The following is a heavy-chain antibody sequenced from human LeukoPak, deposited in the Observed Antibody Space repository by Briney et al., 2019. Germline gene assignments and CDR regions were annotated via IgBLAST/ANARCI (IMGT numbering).Heavy chain of an antibody. CDR1: GGSFSGYY. D-gene: IGHD1-26*01. CDR3: AREGVGATDY. Sequence: PSETLSLTCAVYGGSFSGYYWSWIRQPPGKGLEWIGEINHGGSTNYNPSLKSRVTISVDTSKNRFSLKLSSVTAADTAVYYCAREGVGATDYWGQGTLVTVSS. J-gene: IGHJ4*02. V-gene: IGHV4-34*01. CDR2: INHGGST.